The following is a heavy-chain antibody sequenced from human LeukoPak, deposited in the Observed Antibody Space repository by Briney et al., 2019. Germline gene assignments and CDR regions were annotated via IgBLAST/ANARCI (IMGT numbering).Heavy chain of an antibody. Sequence: ASVKVSCKASGYTFTGYYMHWVRQAPGQGLEWMGWINPNSGGTNYAQKFQGRVTMTRDTSISTAYMELSRLRSDDTAVYYCARDPELHCSGGSCYLGTFDIWGQGTMVTVSS. CDR1: GYTFTGYY. J-gene: IGHJ3*02. CDR2: INPNSGGT. D-gene: IGHD2-15*01. V-gene: IGHV1-2*02. CDR3: ARDPELHCSGGSCYLGTFDI.